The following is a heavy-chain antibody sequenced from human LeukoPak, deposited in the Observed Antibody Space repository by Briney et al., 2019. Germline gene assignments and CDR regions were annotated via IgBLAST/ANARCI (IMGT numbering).Heavy chain of an antibody. CDR1: GGSISSSSYY. Sequence: SETPSLTCTVSGGSISSSSYYWGWIRQPPGKGLEWIGSIYYSGSTYYNPSPKSRVTISVDTSKNQFSLKLSSVTAADTAVYYCARSLTGYYTTFDYWGQGTLVTVSS. CDR3: ARSLTGYYTTFDY. J-gene: IGHJ4*02. D-gene: IGHD3-9*01. CDR2: IYYSGST. V-gene: IGHV4-39*07.